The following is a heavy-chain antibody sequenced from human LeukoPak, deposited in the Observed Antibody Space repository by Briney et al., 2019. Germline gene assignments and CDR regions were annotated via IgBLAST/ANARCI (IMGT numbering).Heavy chain of an antibody. J-gene: IGHJ4*02. CDR3: ARGRGDCPTGY. D-gene: IGHD1-14*01. Sequence: ASETQSLTCAVYGGSFSGYYWSWIRQPPGKGLEWIGEINHSGSTNYNPSLKSRVTISVDTSKNQFSLKLSSVTAADTAVYYCARGRGDCPTGYWGQGTLVTVSS. CDR1: GGSFSGYY. V-gene: IGHV4-34*01. CDR2: INHSGST.